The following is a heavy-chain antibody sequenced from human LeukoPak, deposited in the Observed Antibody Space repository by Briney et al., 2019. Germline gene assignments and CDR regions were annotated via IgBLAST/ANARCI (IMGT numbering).Heavy chain of an antibody. D-gene: IGHD3-22*01. J-gene: IGHJ4*02. CDR3: ARGYYDSSGYYNGAY. Sequence: GGSLRLSCAVSGFTFSSYEMNWVRQAPGKGLEWVSYINTGGSTMYYADSVRGRFTISRDNAKNSLYLQMNSLRAEDTAVYYCARGYYDSSGYYNGAYWGQGTLVTVSS. CDR1: GFTFSSYE. V-gene: IGHV3-48*03. CDR2: INTGGSTM.